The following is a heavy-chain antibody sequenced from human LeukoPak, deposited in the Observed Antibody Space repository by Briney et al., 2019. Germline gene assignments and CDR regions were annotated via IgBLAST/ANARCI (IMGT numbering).Heavy chain of an antibody. V-gene: IGHV3-30*18. J-gene: IGHJ4*02. CDR1: GFTFSTYG. CDR3: AKPVEGVYSDYGRNYFDY. CDR2: ISFDGSNK. D-gene: IGHD5-12*01. Sequence: GGSLRLSCAASGFTFSTYGMHWVRQAPGKGLEWVAVISFDGSNKYYADSVKGRFTISRDHSKNTLYLQVNGLRAEDTAVYYCAKPVEGVYSDYGRNYFDYWGQGTLVTVSS.